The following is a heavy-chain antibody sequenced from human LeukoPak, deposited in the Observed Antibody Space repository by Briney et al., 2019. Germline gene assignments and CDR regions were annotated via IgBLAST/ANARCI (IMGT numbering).Heavy chain of an antibody. V-gene: IGHV1-18*01. CDR1: GYTFTSFG. J-gene: IGHJ4*02. CDR3: ARGPYCSGDTCYSQFLDY. CDR2: INAYKGST. Sequence: ASVKLCFKSSGYTFTSFGISWVRQAPGQGLGLKGLINAYKGSTNNSQKVQGRVTMTIDTSKNKAYMDLRRLRSYDTAAYYCARGPYCSGDTCYSQFLDYWGQGTMVTVSS. D-gene: IGHD2-15*01.